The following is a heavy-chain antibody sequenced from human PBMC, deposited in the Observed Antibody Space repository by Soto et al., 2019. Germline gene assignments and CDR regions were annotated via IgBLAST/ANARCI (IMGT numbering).Heavy chain of an antibody. CDR2: IKRDGSEK. CDR1: GFSISDYW. D-gene: IGHD2-2*01. CDR3: ARDRDLAVPAAVIYFDS. Sequence: GGSLRLSCAASGFSISDYWMSWVRQAPGKWLEWVANIKRDGSEKYYVDSVKGRFTISRDNAKNSLYLQMNSLRADDTAVYYCARDRDLAVPAAVIYFDSWGQGXLVTVYS. V-gene: IGHV3-7*01. J-gene: IGHJ4*02.